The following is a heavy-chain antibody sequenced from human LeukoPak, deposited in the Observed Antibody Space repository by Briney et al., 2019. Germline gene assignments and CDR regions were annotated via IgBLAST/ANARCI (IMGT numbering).Heavy chain of an antibody. CDR2: IRGGGGSA. CDR1: GFIFSAYA. D-gene: IGHD4-17*01. CDR3: ARDPNGDYIGAFDM. V-gene: IGHV3-23*01. Sequence: GGSLRLSCTASGFIFSAYAMMWVRQAPGKAPEWVSAIRGGGGSAFYADSVKGRFTISRDNSKYTLFLQMNRRRAQDTAVYYCARDPNGDYIGAFDMWGPGTMVTV. J-gene: IGHJ3*02.